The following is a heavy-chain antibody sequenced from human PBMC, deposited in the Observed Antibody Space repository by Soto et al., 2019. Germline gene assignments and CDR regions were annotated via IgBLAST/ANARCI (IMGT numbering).Heavy chain of an antibody. D-gene: IGHD1-26*01. CDR1: GFNFSRYW. J-gene: IGHJ4*02. V-gene: IGHV3-7*04. CDR3: AREDGTFEY. Sequence: VQLVESGGGLVQPGGSLRLSCTVSGFNFSRYWMNWVRQAPGKGLEWVANSRPDTDDRFHADSVRGRFSISRDNAKKTLFLHMNRLRVEDTAVYYCAREDGTFEYWGQGILVTVSS. CDR2: SRPDTDDR.